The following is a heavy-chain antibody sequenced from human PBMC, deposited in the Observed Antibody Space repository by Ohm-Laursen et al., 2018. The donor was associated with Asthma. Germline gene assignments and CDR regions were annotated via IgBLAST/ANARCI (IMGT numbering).Heavy chain of an antibody. CDR2: ISYDGSNK. J-gene: IGHJ4*02. CDR3: AKAPMSTITSADS. CDR1: GFTFSSYG. V-gene: IGHV3-30*18. D-gene: IGHD5-24*01. Sequence: SLRLSCAASGFTFSSYGMHWVRQAPGKGLEWVAVISYDGSNKYYADSVKGRFTISRDNSKNTLYLQMNTLRAEDTAVYYCAKAPMSTITSADSWGQGTLVTVPS.